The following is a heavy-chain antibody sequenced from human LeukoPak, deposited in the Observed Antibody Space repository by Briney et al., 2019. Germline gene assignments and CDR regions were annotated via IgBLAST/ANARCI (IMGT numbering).Heavy chain of an antibody. CDR2: VSGSGDRM. V-gene: IGHV3-23*01. Sequence: GGSLRLSCAASGFTPSSYALNWVRQAPGKGLEWVATVSGSGDRMYHADSVKGRFTISRDNSKNTIYLQMNSLRAEDTALYYCAKAAAAPGFDFWGQGTLVTVSS. D-gene: IGHD6-13*01. J-gene: IGHJ4*02. CDR1: GFTPSSYA. CDR3: AKAAAAPGFDF.